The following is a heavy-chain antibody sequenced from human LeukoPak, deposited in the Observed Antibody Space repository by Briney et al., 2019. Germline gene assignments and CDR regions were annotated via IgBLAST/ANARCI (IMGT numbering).Heavy chain of an antibody. CDR1: GFTFSSYA. CDR3: AKVACTNGVCYSQVEGYYYYMDV. CDR2: ISGSGGST. V-gene: IGHV3-23*01. J-gene: IGHJ6*03. Sequence: GGSLRLSCAASGFTFSSYAMSWVRQAPGKGLEWVSAISGSGGSTYYADSVKGRFTISRDNSKNTLYLQMNSLRAEDTAVYYCAKVACTNGVCYSQVEGYYYYMDVWGKGTTVTVSS. D-gene: IGHD2-8*01.